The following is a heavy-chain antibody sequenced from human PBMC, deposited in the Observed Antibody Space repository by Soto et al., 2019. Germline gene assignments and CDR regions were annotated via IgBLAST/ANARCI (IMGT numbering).Heavy chain of an antibody. J-gene: IGHJ4*02. CDR1: GDSFSISNW. CDR3: ARSPRRVEGKWYFAY. Sequence: QVQLQESGPRLVKPSGTLSLTCGVSGDSFSISNWWTWIRQPPGKGLEWIGAILQTGHTDLRPSLRSRITISIDTYKKPFSRNLTSVTATDTAVYYGARSPRRVEGKWYFAYWCPVALVTVSS. D-gene: IGHD2-15*01. V-gene: IGHV4-4*02. CDR2: ILQTGHT.